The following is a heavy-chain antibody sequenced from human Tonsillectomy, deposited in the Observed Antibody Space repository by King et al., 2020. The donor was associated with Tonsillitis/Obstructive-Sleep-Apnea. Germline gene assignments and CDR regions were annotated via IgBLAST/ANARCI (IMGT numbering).Heavy chain of an antibody. CDR2: IYWDDDK. CDR1: GFSLSTSGVG. V-gene: IGHV2-5*02. D-gene: IGHD3-22*01. CDR3: AHINIYYDSSGYYYADYYFDY. J-gene: IGHJ4*02. Sequence: TLKESGPTLVKPPQTLTLTCTFSGFSLSTSGVGVGWIRQPPGKALEWLALIYWDDDKRYSPSLKSRLTITKDTSKNQVVLTMTNMDPVDTATYYCAHINIYYDSSGYYYADYYFDYWGQGTLVTVSS.